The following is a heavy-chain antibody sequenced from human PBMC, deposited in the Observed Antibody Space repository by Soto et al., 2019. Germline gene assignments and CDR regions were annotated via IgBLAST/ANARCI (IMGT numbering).Heavy chain of an antibody. D-gene: IGHD3-3*01. J-gene: IGHJ4*02. V-gene: IGHV1-69*12. CDR1: GGTFSSYA. Sequence: QVQLVQSGAEVKKPGSSVKVSCKASGGTFSSYAISWVRQAHGQGLEWMGGIIPIFGTANYAQKFQGRVTITAEESTSTAYMELSSLRSEDTAVYYCAGGGITIFGVVIGTYFDYWGQGTLVTVSS. CDR2: IIPIFGTA. CDR3: AGGGITIFGVVIGTYFDY.